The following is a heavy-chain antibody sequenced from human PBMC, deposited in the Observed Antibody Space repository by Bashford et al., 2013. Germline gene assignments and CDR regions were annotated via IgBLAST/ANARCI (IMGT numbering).Heavy chain of an antibody. CDR2: INPSGGST. J-gene: IGHJ5*02. CDR3: ARRKVGAGATLSNWFDP. D-gene: IGHD1-26*01. V-gene: IGHV1-46*01. Sequence: ASVKVSCKASGYTFTSYYMHWVRQAPGQGLEWMGIINPSGGSTSYAQKFQGRVTMTRDTSTSTVYMELSSLRSEDTAVYYCARRKVGAGATLSNWFDPWGQGTLVTVSS. CDR1: GYTFTSYY.